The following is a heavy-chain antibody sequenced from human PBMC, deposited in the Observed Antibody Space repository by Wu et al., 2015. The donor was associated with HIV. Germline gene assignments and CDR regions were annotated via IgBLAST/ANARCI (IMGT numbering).Heavy chain of an antibody. V-gene: IGHV1-69*14. CDR1: GDTFNKYA. J-gene: IGHJ6*01. CDR3: ARGRYSGYDSPXVYYYY. Sequence: QVQLVQSGAGVRKPGSSVMVSCKASGDTFNKYAINWVRQAPGQGLEWMGGIVPVYNIPNYAEKFQDRVTITADRSTSTAYMELSSLRSADTAIYYCARGRYSGYDSPXVYYYY. D-gene: IGHD5-12*01. CDR2: IVPVYNIP.